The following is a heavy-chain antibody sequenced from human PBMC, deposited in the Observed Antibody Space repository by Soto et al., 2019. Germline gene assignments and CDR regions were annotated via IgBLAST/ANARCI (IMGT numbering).Heavy chain of an antibody. CDR3: ARGDCSGGSCYPQGYYYMDV. CDR1: GGSISSYY. J-gene: IGHJ6*03. D-gene: IGHD2-15*01. Sequence: SETLSLTCTVSGGSISSYYWSWIRQPPGKGLEWIGYIYYSGSTNYNPSLKSRVTISVDTSKNQFSLKLSSVTAADTAVYYCARGDCSGGSCYPQGYYYMDVWGKGTTVTVSS. CDR2: IYYSGST. V-gene: IGHV4-59*01.